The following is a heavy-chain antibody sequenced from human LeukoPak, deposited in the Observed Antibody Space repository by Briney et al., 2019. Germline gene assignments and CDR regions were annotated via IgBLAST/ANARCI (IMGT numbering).Heavy chain of an antibody. V-gene: IGHV4-39*01. CDR1: GGSISSSSYY. D-gene: IGHD2-2*01. J-gene: IGHJ4*02. CDR2: IYYSGST. Sequence: KTSETLSLTCTVSGGSISSSSYYWGWIPQPPGKGLEWIGSIYYSGSTYYNPSLKSRVTISVDTSKNQFSLKLSSVTAADTAVYYCASTPYCSSTSCRFDYWGQETLVTVSS. CDR3: ASTPYCSSTSCRFDY.